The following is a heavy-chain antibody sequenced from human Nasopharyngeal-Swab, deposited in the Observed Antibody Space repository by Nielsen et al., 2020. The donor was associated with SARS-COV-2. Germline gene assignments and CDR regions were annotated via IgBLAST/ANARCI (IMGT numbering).Heavy chain of an antibody. J-gene: IGHJ6*02. CDR3: ARGDYDFWSMDV. D-gene: IGHD3-3*01. V-gene: IGHV3-30*03. CDR2: ISYDGGNK. CDR1: GFIFTSFG. Sequence: SCAASGFIFTSFGMHWVRQAPGKGLEWVAVISYDGGNKNYADAVKGRFTISRDDSKNTVYLQMNSLGAEDTAVYYCARGDYDFWSMDVWGQGTTVTVSS.